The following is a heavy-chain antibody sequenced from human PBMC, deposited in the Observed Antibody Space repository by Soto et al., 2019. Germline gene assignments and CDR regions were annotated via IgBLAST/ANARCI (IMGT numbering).Heavy chain of an antibody. CDR3: VKDGSSGSPYFYDMDV. Sequence: PGGSLRLSCAASGFTFSSYGMHWVRQAPGKGLERVAVISYDGSNKYYADSVKGRFTISRDNSKNTLYLQMSSLRAEDTAVYYCVKDGSSGSPYFYDMDVWGQGTTVTVSS. V-gene: IGHV3-30*18. CDR2: ISYDGSNK. D-gene: IGHD6-19*01. CDR1: GFTFSSYG. J-gene: IGHJ6*02.